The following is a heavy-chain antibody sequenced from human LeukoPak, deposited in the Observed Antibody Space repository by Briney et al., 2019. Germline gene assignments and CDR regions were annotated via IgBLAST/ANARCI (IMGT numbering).Heavy chain of an antibody. Sequence: SETLSLTCAVPGGSISSSNWWSWVRQPPGKGLEWIGEIYHSGSTNYNPSLKSRVTISVDKSKNQFSLKLSSVTAADTAVYYCARGFKIAAAGTGMDYWGQGTLVTVSS. CDR2: IYHSGST. CDR3: ARGFKIAAAGTGMDY. CDR1: GGSISSSNW. J-gene: IGHJ4*02. V-gene: IGHV4-4*02. D-gene: IGHD6-13*01.